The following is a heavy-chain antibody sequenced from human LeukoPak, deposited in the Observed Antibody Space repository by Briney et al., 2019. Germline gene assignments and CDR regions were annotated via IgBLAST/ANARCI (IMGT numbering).Heavy chain of an antibody. V-gene: IGHV4-61*01. CDR1: GGSISSGSYY. CDR2: IYYSGST. D-gene: IGHD3-22*01. J-gene: IGHJ4*02. Sequence: SETLSLTCTVSGGSISSGSYYWRWIRQPPGKGLEWIGYIYYSGSTFYNPSLKSRLIISEDTSKNQFSLKLSSVTAADTAVYYCARVQNYYDSSGYYYYFDYWGQGTLVTVST. CDR3: ARVQNYYDSSGYYYYFDY.